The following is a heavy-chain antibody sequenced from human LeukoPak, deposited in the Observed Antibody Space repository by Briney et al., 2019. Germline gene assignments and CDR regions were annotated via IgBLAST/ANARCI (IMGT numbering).Heavy chain of an antibody. D-gene: IGHD3-22*01. Sequence: GGSLRLSCAASGFTFSNAWMSWVRQAPGKGLEWVGRIKSKTDGGTTDYAAPVKGRFTISRDDSKNTLYLQMNSLKTEDTAVYYCARRGRDSDGYAHGYDFWGQGTLVTVSS. V-gene: IGHV3-15*01. CDR2: IKSKTDGGTT. CDR1: GFTFSNAW. J-gene: IGHJ4*02. CDR3: ARRGRDSDGYAHGYDF.